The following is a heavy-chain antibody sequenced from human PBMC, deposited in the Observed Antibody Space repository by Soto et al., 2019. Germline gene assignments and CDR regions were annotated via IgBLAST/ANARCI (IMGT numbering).Heavy chain of an antibody. CDR2: ISSSSSYI. CDR1: GLTFSSYS. CDR3: ARVSGSGYGDY. D-gene: IGHD3-22*01. J-gene: IGHJ4*02. V-gene: IGHV3-21*01. Sequence: PGGSLRLSCAASGLTFSSYSMSWVGQAPGKGLEWVSSISSSSSYIYYADSVKGRFTISRDNAKNSLYLQMNSLRAEDTAVYYCARVSGSGYGDYWGQGTLVTVSS.